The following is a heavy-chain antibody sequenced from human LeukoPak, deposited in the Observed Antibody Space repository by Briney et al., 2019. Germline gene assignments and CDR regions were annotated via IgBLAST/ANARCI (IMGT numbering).Heavy chain of an antibody. D-gene: IGHD3-10*01. V-gene: IGHV4-59*01. J-gene: IGHJ5*02. CDR1: GGSISSYY. Sequence: SETLSLTCTVSGGSISSYYWSWIRQPPGKGLEWIGYIYHSGSTNHNPSLKSRVTISVDTSKNQFSLKLSSVTAADTAVYYCARDRHGSGSAHSFDPWGQGTLVTVSS. CDR3: ARDRHGSGSAHSFDP. CDR2: IYHSGST.